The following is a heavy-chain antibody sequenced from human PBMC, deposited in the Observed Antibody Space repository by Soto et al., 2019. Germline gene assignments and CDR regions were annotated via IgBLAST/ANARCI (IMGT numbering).Heavy chain of an antibody. CDR3: AKSRDVEMATMAPYYYGMDV. V-gene: IGHV3-30*18. Sequence: GGSLRLSCAASGFTFSSYGMHWVRQAPGKGLEWVAVISYDGSNKYYADSVKGRFTISRDNSKNTLYLQMNSLRAEDTAVYDCAKSRDVEMATMAPYYYGMDVWGQGTTVTVSS. D-gene: IGHD5-12*01. J-gene: IGHJ6*02. CDR1: GFTFSSYG. CDR2: ISYDGSNK.